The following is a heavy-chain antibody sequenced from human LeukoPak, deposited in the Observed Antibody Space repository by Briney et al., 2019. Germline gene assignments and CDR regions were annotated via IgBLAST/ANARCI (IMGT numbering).Heavy chain of an antibody. D-gene: IGHD2-8*02. V-gene: IGHV3-23*01. J-gene: IGHJ4*02. Sequence: TGGSLRLSCAASGFTFGTYAMSWGRQAPGKGLEWGSTISATTTNTYYADSVKGRFTISRDYSKNTVYLQLNSLRAEDTALYYCAKRDLVYYFDYWGQGAPVTVSS. CDR2: ISATTTNT. CDR3: AKRDLVYYFDY. CDR1: GFTFGTYA.